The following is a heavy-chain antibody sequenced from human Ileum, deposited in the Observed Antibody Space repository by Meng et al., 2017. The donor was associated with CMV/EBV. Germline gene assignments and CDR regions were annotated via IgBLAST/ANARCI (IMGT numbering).Heavy chain of an antibody. D-gene: IGHD3-22*01. V-gene: IGHV3-23*01. CDR2: ISGSGGST. CDR3: AKLEYYYDSSGYYS. J-gene: IGHJ5*02. Sequence: ASGFTLGCSARSGVRHAPGKGLEWVSAISGSGGSTYYADSVKGRFTISRDNSKNTLYLQMNSLRAEDTAVYYCAKLEYYYDSSGYYSWGQGTLVTVSS. CDR1: GFTLGCSA.